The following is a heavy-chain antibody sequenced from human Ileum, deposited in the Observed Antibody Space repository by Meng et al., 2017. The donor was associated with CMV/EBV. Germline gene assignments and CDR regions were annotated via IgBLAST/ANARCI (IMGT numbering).Heavy chain of an antibody. CDR3: TRGDGDHSSKFDY. CDR1: GYSFITSG. D-gene: IGHD5-24*01. V-gene: IGHV7-4-1*02. CDR2: INTNTGNP. Sequence: CKTSGYSFITSGINWVRQAPGQRLEWMGWINTNTGNPTYAQNFTGRFVFSLDTSVSTTYLQINSLRTEDSAVYYCTRGDGDHSSKFDYWGQGTLVTVSS. J-gene: IGHJ4*02.